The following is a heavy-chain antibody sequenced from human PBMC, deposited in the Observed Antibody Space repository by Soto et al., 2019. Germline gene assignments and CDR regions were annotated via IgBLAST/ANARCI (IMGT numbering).Heavy chain of an antibody. CDR2: INPDNGNT. J-gene: IGHJ5*02. CDR3: ARGIATGQLDP. Sequence: ASVKVSCKASGYTFTRYTMNWVRQAPGQRLEWMGWINPDNGNTKSSQKFQDRVIITRDTSASTAYMDLSSLRSEDTTVYYCARGIATGQLDPWGQGTLVTVSS. CDR1: GYTFTRYT. V-gene: IGHV1-3*01. D-gene: IGHD2-15*01.